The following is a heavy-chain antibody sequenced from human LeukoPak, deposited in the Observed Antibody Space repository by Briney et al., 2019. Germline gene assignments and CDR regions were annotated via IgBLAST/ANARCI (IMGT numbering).Heavy chain of an antibody. Sequence: PSESLSLTCTVSGGSISSGAYYWGWIRQPPGKGLEWIGSIYYSGSTYYNPSLKSRVTISVDTSKNQFSLKLSSVTAADTAVYYCARMGIYSSGWYGFDYWGQGTLVSVSS. CDR3: ARMGIYSSGWYGFDY. V-gene: IGHV4-39*07. CDR1: GGSISSGAYY. CDR2: IYYSGST. J-gene: IGHJ4*02. D-gene: IGHD6-19*01.